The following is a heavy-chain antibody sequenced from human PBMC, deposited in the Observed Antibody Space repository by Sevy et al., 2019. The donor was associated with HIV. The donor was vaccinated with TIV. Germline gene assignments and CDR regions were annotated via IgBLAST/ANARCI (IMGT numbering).Heavy chain of an antibody. D-gene: IGHD3-3*01. CDR3: ARSFRRLRADYWTFDP. V-gene: IGHV1-3*04. CDR2: INTDNANT. CDR1: GYTFTDYP. Sequence: ASLKVSCKASGYTFTDYPIHWVRQAPRQRLEWMGWINTDNANTKYSQKFLGRVTITRNTYARTAYMELSSLRSEDTAVYYCARSFRRLRADYWTFDPWGQGTLVTVSS. J-gene: IGHJ5*02.